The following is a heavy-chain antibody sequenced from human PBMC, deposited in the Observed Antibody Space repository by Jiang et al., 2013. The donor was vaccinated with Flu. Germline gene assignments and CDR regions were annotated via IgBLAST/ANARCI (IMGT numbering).Heavy chain of an antibody. J-gene: IGHJ5*02. Sequence: LLKPSETLSLTCAVYGGSFSGYYWSWIRQPPGKGLEWIGEINHSGSTNYNPSLKSRVTISVDTSKNQFSLKLSSVTAADTAVYYCARVSYDYVWGSYRYNWFDPWGQGTLVTVSS. V-gene: IGHV4-34*01. CDR2: INHSGST. CDR3: ARVSYDYVWGSYRYNWFDP. CDR1: GGSFSGYY. D-gene: IGHD3-16*02.